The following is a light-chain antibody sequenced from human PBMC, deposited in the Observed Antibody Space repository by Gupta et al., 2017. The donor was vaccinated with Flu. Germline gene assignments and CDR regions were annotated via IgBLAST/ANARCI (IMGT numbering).Light chain of an antibody. Sequence: NVLSQSPRTLSLSPGERATLSSRASQSVSSSYLAWYQQKPGQAPRLLIYGASSRATGIPDRFSGSGSGTDFTLTISRLEPEDFAVYYCQQEAGSLVTLGQGTKMEIK. CDR3: QQEAGSLVT. V-gene: IGKV3-20*01. J-gene: IGKJ2*01. CDR1: QSVSSSY. CDR2: GAS.